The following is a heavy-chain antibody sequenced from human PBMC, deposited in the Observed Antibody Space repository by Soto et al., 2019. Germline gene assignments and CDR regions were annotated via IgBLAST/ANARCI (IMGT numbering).Heavy chain of an antibody. CDR3: AGETYYNLSSSYFNDYFDY. CDR2: IYYRGTT. CDR1: GGSISSGVYY. Sequence: PSETLTLTCTYSGGSISSGVYYRRLIRQPPGKGLVGIGYIYYRGTTNYHPTLTGRFTISVDTSKNQSPLKLGSVTAADTAVYYCAGETYYNLSSSYFNDYFDYWGHSTMVNVSS. D-gene: IGHD3-22*01. V-gene: IGHV4-30-4*02. J-gene: IGHJ4*01.